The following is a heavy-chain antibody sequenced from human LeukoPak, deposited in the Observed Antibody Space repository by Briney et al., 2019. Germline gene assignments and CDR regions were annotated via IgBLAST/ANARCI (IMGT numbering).Heavy chain of an antibody. D-gene: IGHD4-17*01. CDR3: ARTVYGDYYFDY. CDR2: ISGSGGST. CDR1: GFTFSSYA. J-gene: IGHJ4*02. Sequence: GGSLRLSCAASGFTFSSYAMSMVRQAPWKGLEWVSAISGSGGSTYYADSVKGRFTISRDNSKNTLYLQMNSLRAEDTAVYYCARTVYGDYYFDYWGQGTLVTVSS. V-gene: IGHV3-23*01.